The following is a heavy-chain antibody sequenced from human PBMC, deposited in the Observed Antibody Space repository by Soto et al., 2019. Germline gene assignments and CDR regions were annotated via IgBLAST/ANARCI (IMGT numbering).Heavy chain of an antibody. CDR3: ARATRKMQGIDY. CDR1: GGSFSGYY. Sequence: QVQLQQWGAGLLKPSETLSLTCAVYGGSFSGYYWSWIRQPPGKGLEWIGEINHSGSTNYNPSLKSRVPISGDTSKNQFSLKRSSVTAADTAVYYCARATRKMQGIDYWGQGTLVTVSS. CDR2: INHSGST. J-gene: IGHJ4*02. V-gene: IGHV4-34*01.